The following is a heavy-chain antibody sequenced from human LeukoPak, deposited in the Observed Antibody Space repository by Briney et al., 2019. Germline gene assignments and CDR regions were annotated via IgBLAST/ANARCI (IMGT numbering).Heavy chain of an antibody. D-gene: IGHD2-15*01. CDR2: IYYTGST. V-gene: IGHV4-39*01. CDR3: ARSCCSGGSCYRGRFDF. CDR1: GGSISSSSYY. Sequence: SETLSLTCTVSGGSISSSSYYWGWIRQPPGKGLEWIGSIYYTGSTYYNPSLKSRVTMSVDTSKSQFSLKLSSVTAADTAVYYCARSCCSGGSCYRGRFDFWGQGTLVTVFS. J-gene: IGHJ4*02.